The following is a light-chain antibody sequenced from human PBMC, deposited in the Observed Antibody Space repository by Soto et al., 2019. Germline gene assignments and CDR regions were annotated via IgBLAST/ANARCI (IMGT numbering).Light chain of an antibody. CDR1: SSDVGGYNY. CDR2: EVS. V-gene: IGLV2-14*01. CDR3: SSYTSNNTVV. J-gene: IGLJ2*01. Sequence: QSALTQPASVSGSPGQSITISCTRTSSDVGGYNYVSWYQQHPGKAPKLMIYEVSNWPSGVSNRFSGSKSGNTASLTISGLQAEDEANYYCSSYTSNNTVVFGGGTKLTVL.